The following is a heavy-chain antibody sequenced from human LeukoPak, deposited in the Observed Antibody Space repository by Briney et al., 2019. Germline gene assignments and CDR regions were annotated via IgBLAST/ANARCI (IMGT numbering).Heavy chain of an antibody. J-gene: IGHJ4*02. CDR1: GYTFTGYY. CDR2: INPNSGGT. CDR3: ARLSIAVAGTDY. D-gene: IGHD6-19*01. Sequence: EASVKVSCKASGYTFTGYYMHWVRQAPGQGLEWMGRINPNSGGTNYAQKFQGRVTMTRDTSISTAYMELSRLRSDDTAVHYCARLSIAVAGTDYWGQGTLVTVSS. V-gene: IGHV1-2*06.